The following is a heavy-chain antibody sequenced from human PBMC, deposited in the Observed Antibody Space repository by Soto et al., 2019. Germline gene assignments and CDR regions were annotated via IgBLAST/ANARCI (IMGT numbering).Heavy chain of an antibody. CDR2: IWYDGSNK. CDR1: GFTFSSYG. J-gene: IGHJ6*02. Sequence: GGSLRLSCAASGFTFSSYGMHWVRQAPGKGLEWVAVIWYDGSNKYYADSVKGRFTISRDNSKNTLYLQMNSLRAEDTAVYYCAKVEVATIILGGYYYYGMDVWGQGTTVTVSS. V-gene: IGHV3-30*02. D-gene: IGHD5-12*01. CDR3: AKVEVATIILGGYYYYGMDV.